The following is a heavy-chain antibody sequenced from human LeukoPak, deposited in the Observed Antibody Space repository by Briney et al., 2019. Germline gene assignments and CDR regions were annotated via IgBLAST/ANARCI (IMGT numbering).Heavy chain of an antibody. CDR1: GYTFTSYD. V-gene: IGHV1-8*01. J-gene: IGHJ4*02. D-gene: IGHD2/OR15-2a*01. Sequence: GASVKVSCEASGYTFTSYDINWVRQAAGQGLEWMGWMNPNSGNAGYAQQFQGRVTMTRNTSISTAYMELSSLRSEDTAVYYCATGVESPGNYWGQGTLVTVSS. CDR2: MNPNSGNA. CDR3: ATGVESPGNY.